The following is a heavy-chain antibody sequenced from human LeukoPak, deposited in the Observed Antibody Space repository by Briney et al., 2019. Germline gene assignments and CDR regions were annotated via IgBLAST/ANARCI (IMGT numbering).Heavy chain of an antibody. V-gene: IGHV4-59*01. CDR2: IYYSGNN. D-gene: IGHD3-22*01. CDR1: GGSIRSFY. Sequence: SETLSLTCTVSGGSIRSFYWSWIRQPPGMGLEWIGYIYYSGNNNYNPSLKSRVTMSADTSKNQFSLKLSSVTAADTAVYYCARGPYDDSGYYGGFVYWGQGTLVTVSS. J-gene: IGHJ4*02. CDR3: ARGPYDDSGYYGGFVY.